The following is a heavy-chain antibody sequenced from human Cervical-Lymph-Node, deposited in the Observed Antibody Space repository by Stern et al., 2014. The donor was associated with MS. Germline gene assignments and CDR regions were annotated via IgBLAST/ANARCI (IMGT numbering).Heavy chain of an antibody. CDR3: ARVLSLATSDS. D-gene: IGHD1-1*01. J-gene: IGHJ4*02. V-gene: IGHV1-46*01. Sequence: QVQLVESGAEIRKPGASVKISCEASGYTFTTYYIHWVRQAPGQGLEWVALFNPSGGKSTYAQRFQGRVTVTGDTSTSTVSLELTGLTSEDTAVYYCARVLSLATSDSGGQGTLVIVSS. CDR2: FNPSGGKS. CDR1: GYTFTTYY.